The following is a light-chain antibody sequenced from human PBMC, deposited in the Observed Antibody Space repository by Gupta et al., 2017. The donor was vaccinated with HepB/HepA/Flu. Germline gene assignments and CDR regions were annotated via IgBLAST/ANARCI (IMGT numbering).Light chain of an antibody. CDR3: SAYQSILPSCV. J-gene: IGLJ1*01. Sequence: QSALTQPASVSVSPGQSITISCTATSSDVGDYNSVSWYPPHPGTAPKLLISNVSHRPSGVPTRFSGSKSGTTASLNITGLQAEDEADYYCSAYQSILPSCVFGGGTKVTVL. CDR1: SSDVGDYNS. CDR2: NVS. V-gene: IGLV2-14*01.